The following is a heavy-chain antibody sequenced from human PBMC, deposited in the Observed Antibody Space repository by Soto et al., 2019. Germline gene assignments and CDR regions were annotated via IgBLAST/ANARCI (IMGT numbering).Heavy chain of an antibody. CDR2: IYHSGST. V-gene: IGHV4-4*02. Sequence: SETLSLACAVSGGSTTRSNSWSWVRQPPGQGLEWIGEIYHSGSTKSNTSLKSRVTISVDKTKNQVSLKLSSVTAADTAVYYCARVGYCSGGSCPVYYGMDVWGQGTTVTVSS. J-gene: IGHJ6*02. CDR3: ARVGYCSGGSCPVYYGMDV. D-gene: IGHD2-15*01. CDR1: GGSTTRSNS.